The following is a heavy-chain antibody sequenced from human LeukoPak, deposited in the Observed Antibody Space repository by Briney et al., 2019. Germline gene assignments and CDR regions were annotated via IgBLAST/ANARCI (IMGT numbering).Heavy chain of an antibody. D-gene: IGHD2-2*01. J-gene: IGHJ3*02. CDR2: ISGSGGRT. CDR1: GFTFRNYG. V-gene: IGHV3-23*01. Sequence: GGTLRLSCAASGFTFRNYGMSWVRQVPGKGREWVSVISGSGGRTDYADSAKGRFTISRDNSKNTLYLQMNSLRAEDTAVYYCAKSLDQYQLLVDAFDIWGQGTMVTVSS. CDR3: AKSLDQYQLLVDAFDI.